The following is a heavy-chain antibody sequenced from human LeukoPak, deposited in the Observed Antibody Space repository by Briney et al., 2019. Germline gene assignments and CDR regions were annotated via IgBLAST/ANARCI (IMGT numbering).Heavy chain of an antibody. V-gene: IGHV3-73*01. CDR1: GFTFSGSA. CDR2: IRSKANSYAT. J-gene: IGHJ4*02. CDR3: AREFGHNRWYFDY. Sequence: GGSLRLSCAASGFTFSGSAMHWVRQASGKGLEWVGRIRSKANSYATAYAASVKGRFTISRDDSKNTAYLQMNSLKTEDTAVYYCAREFGHNRWYFDYWGQGALVTVSS. D-gene: IGHD5-24*01.